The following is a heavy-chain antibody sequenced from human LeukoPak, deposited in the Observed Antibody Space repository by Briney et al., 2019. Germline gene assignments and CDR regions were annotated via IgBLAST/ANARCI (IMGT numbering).Heavy chain of an antibody. CDR2: ISSSSSTI. V-gene: IGHV3-48*01. CDR1: GFTFSSYS. D-gene: IGHD3-10*01. CDR3: ARVISRTSMVRGVILYY. Sequence: GGSLRLSCAASGFTFSSYSMNWVRQAPGKGLEWVSYISSSSSTIYYADSVKGRFTISRDNAKNSLYLQMNSLRSDDTAVYYCARVISRTSMVRGVILYYWGQGTLVTVSS. J-gene: IGHJ4*02.